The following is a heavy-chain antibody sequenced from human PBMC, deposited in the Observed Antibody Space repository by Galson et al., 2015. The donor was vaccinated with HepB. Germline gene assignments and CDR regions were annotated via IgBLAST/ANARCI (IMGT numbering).Heavy chain of an antibody. J-gene: IGHJ4*02. V-gene: IGHV1-18*01. Sequence: SVKVSCKASGYTFTSYGISWVRQAPGQGLEWMGWISAYNGNTNYAQKLQGRVTMTTDTSTSTAYMELRSLRSDDTAVYYCARDPTERYCSSTSCYVARDYWGQGTLVTVSS. CDR3: ARDPTERYCSSTSCYVARDY. CDR1: GYTFTSYG. D-gene: IGHD2-2*01. CDR2: ISAYNGNT.